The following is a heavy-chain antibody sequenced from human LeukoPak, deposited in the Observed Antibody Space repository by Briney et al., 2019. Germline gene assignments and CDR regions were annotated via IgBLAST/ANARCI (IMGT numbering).Heavy chain of an antibody. J-gene: IGHJ6*02. D-gene: IGHD2-15*01. CDR1: GGSISSSSYY. CDR2: IYYSGST. Sequence: SETLSLTCTVSGGSISSSSYYWGWIRQPPRKGLEWIGSIYYSGSTYYNPSLKSRVTISVDTSKTQFSLKLSSVTAADTAMYYCARAREEGCSGGGCIPGSFYHYAMDVWGQGTTVTVSS. CDR3: ARAREEGCSGGGCIPGSFYHYAMDV. V-gene: IGHV4-39*07.